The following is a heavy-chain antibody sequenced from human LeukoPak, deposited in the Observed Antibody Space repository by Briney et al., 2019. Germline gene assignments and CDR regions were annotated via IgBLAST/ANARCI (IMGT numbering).Heavy chain of an antibody. CDR1: GGSISSGGHY. V-gene: IGHV4-31*03. Sequence: SQTLSLTCTVSGGSISSGGHYWGWIRQQPGKGLGWIGYIYYRGTTYYNPSLKSRVSISLDTSKNQVSLKLTSVTAADTAVYYCARGADYGGNSVPFDYWGQGTLVTVSS. CDR2: IYYRGTT. CDR3: ARGADYGGNSVPFDY. D-gene: IGHD4-23*01. J-gene: IGHJ4*02.